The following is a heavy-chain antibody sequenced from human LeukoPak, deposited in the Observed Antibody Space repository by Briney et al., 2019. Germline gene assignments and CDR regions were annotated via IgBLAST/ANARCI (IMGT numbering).Heavy chain of an antibody. Sequence: SATLSLTCTVSGDSVSTNLYYWGWIRQPPGKGLEWIGNLFHSGTTYYNPSLKSRVSISVDTSKNQFSLKLNSVTAADTAVYYCARQGYGRSSFFDHWGQGTLVTVSS. J-gene: IGHJ4*02. V-gene: IGHV4-39*01. D-gene: IGHD6-6*01. CDR2: LFHSGTT. CDR1: GDSVSTNLYY. CDR3: ARQGYGRSSFFDH.